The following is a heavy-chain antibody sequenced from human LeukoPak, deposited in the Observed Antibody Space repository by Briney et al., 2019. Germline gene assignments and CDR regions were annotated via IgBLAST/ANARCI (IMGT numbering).Heavy chain of an antibody. J-gene: IGHJ3*02. V-gene: IGHV1-8*01. Sequence: ASVKVSCKASGYTFTSYDINWVRQAIGQGLEWMGWMNPNSGNTGYAQKFQGRVTMTRNTSISTAYMELSSLRSEDTAVYYCASIPKTGAAFDIWGQGTIVTVSS. CDR1: GYTFTSYD. CDR3: ASIPKTGAAFDI. CDR2: MNPNSGNT. D-gene: IGHD7-27*01.